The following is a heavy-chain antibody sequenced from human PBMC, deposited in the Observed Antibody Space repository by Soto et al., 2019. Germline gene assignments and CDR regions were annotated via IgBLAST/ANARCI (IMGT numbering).Heavy chain of an antibody. J-gene: IGHJ6*02. Sequence: EVQLVESGGGLIQPGGSLRLSCAVSGFTVSNNYMSWVRQAPGKGLEGVSVISGSGGNTFYADSVKGRFTISRDNSKNTLFLQMHSLRAEDTAIYYCAMLNSGSYSYHGMDVWGQGTTVTVSS. CDR1: GFTVSNNY. CDR2: ISGSGGNT. V-gene: IGHV3-53*01. CDR3: AMLNSGSYSYHGMDV. D-gene: IGHD1-26*01.